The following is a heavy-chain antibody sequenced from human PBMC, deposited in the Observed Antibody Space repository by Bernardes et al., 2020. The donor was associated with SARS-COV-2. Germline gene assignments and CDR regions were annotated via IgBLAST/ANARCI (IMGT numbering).Heavy chain of an antibody. Sequence: SYTLSLTCTVSGDSIRSKSYYWGWIRQPTGKGLEWIGSIHYSGSTYYNPSLKSRVTISIDTSKNQFSLKLKSVTAADTAMYYCARSGSHYSYYWGQGTLVTVSS. CDR2: IHYSGST. J-gene: IGHJ4*02. CDR3: ARSGSHYSYY. D-gene: IGHD1-26*01. V-gene: IGHV4-39*01. CDR1: GDSIRSKSYY.